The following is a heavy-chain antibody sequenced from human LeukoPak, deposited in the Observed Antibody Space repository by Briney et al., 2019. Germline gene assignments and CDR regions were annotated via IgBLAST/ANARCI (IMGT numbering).Heavy chain of an antibody. CDR2: ISGSGGST. V-gene: IGHV3-23*01. Sequence: PGGSLRLSCAASGFTFSSYAMSWVRQAPGKGLEWVSAISGSGGSTYYADSVKGRFTISRDNSKNTLYLQMNSLRAEDTAVYYCARDYDFWSVNYYYMDVWGKGTTVTVSS. J-gene: IGHJ6*03. CDR3: ARDYDFWSVNYYYMDV. D-gene: IGHD3-3*01. CDR1: GFTFSSYA.